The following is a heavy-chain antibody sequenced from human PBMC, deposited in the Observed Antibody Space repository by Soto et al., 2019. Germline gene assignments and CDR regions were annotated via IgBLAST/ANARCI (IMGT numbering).Heavy chain of an antibody. CDR2: ISSAGDSS. Sequence: GGSLRLSGAASGFTFSSYEMNWVRQAPGKTLEWVSYISSAGDSSYYADSVKSRFTISRENAKNSLSLQMNSLRVEGTAVYYCAKKPTPFQGFCSSGYWPREFDPSGQGTLVTVSS. V-gene: IGHV3-48*03. CDR1: GFTFSSYE. D-gene: IGHD3-22*01. J-gene: IGHJ5*02. CDR3: AKKPTPFQGFCSSGYWPREFDP.